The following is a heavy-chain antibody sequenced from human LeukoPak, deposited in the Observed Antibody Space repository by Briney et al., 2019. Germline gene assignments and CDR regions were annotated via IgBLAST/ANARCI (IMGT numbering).Heavy chain of an antibody. CDR3: ARDRDYGDYYYYYYMDV. CDR1: GFTFSDYY. V-gene: IGHV3-11*01. J-gene: IGHJ6*03. Sequence: GGSLRLSCAASGFTFSDYYMSWIRQAPGKGLEWVSYISSSGSTIYYADSVKGRFTISRDNAKNSLYLQMNSLRAEDTAVYYCARDRDYGDYYYYYYMDVWGKGTTVTISS. D-gene: IGHD4-17*01. CDR2: ISSSGSTI.